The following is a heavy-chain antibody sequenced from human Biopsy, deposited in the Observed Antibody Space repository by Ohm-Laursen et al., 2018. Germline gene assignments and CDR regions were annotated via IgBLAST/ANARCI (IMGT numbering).Heavy chain of an antibody. D-gene: IGHD2-2*02. J-gene: IGHJ6*02. CDR2: LDWDDAK. CDR3: ARIPILVVPAAIVYRHRRHLQGLDV. CDR1: GFSLNTRGMS. V-gene: IGHV2-70*16. Sequence: PTQTLTLTCTLSGFSLNTRGMSVTWIRQPPGKALEWLARLDWDDAKFYSESLKPRLTISQGTSENHVVLTLSDVAPVDTATYYCARIPILVVPAAIVYRHRRHLQGLDVWGQGTTVIVSS.